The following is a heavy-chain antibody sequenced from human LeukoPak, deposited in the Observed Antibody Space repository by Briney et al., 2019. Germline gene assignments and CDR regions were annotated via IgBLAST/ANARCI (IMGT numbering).Heavy chain of an antibody. D-gene: IGHD3-22*01. CDR2: IYYRGST. J-gene: IGHJ5*02. V-gene: IGHV4-59*01. CDR1: GGSISSYY. CDR3: ARVPPIYDSSGFQMGWFDP. Sequence: SETLSLTCTVSGGSISSYYWSWIRQPPGKGLEWIGYIYYRGSTNYNPSLKSRVTISVDTSKNQFSLKLSSVTAADTAVYYCARVPPIYDSSGFQMGWFDPWGQGTLVTVSS.